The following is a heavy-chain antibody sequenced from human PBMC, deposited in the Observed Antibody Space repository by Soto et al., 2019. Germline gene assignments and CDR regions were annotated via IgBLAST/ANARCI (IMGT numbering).Heavy chain of an antibody. V-gene: IGHV3-23*01. CDR2: ISGSGGST. Sequence: EVQLLESGGGLVQPGGSLRLSCAASGFTFSSYAMSWVRQAPGKGLEWVSAISGSGGSTYYADSVKGRFTISRDNSKNTLYLQMNRVRAEDTAVYYCAKVGTGGYYGSGSYYNRYWGQGTLVTVSS. CDR3: AKVGTGGYYGSGSYYNRY. CDR1: GFTFSSYA. D-gene: IGHD3-10*01. J-gene: IGHJ4*02.